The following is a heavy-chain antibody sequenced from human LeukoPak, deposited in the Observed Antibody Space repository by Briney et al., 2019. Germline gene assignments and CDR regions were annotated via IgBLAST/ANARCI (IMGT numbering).Heavy chain of an antibody. J-gene: IGHJ3*02. V-gene: IGHV3-23*01. CDR2: ISGSGGST. Sequence: GGSLRLSCAASGLTFSIYAMSWVRQAPGKGLEWVSAISGSGGSTYYADSVKGRFTISRDNSKNTLYLQMNSLRAEDTAVYYCAITIVADAFDIWGQGTMVTVSS. D-gene: IGHD3-22*01. CDR1: GLTFSIYA. CDR3: AITIVADAFDI.